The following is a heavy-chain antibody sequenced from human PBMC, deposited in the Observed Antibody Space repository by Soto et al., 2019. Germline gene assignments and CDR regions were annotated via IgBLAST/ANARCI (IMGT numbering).Heavy chain of an antibody. V-gene: IGHV4-59*01. J-gene: IGHJ5*02. CDR2: IYYSGST. CDR3: ASRYLALAVAGRDWFDP. D-gene: IGHD6-19*01. CDR1: GGSISNYY. Sequence: PSETLSLTCTVSGGSISNYYWSWIRQPPGKGLEWIGYIYYSGSTNYNPSLKSRVTISVDTSKNQFSLKLSSVTAADTAVYYCASRYLALAVAGRDWFDPWGQGTLVTVSS.